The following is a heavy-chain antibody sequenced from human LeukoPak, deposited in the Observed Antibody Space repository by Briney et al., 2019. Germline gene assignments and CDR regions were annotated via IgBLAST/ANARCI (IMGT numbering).Heavy chain of an antibody. J-gene: IGHJ2*01. CDR3: ARAHCTSTNCNALYWYFDL. CDR1: GYTFTGYY. D-gene: IGHD2-2*01. CDR2: MNPNSGNT. Sequence: GASVKVSCKASGYTFTGYYMHWVRQAPGQGLEWMGWMNPNSGNTDYAQKFQGRVTITRNTSIGTAYMELSSLRSEDTAVYFCARAHCTSTNCNALYWYFDLWGRGTLVTVSS. V-gene: IGHV1-8*03.